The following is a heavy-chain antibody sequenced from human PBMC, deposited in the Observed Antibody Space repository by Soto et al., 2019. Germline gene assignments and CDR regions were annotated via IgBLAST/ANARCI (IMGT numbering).Heavy chain of an antibody. Sequence: ASVQVSCTTSGYNFTTYTIHWVRQAPGHRLEWMGWINAGYGHTKYSQKFQGRVTITRDTSANTVYMEMSSLRSEDTAVYYCARKLNGSSSWYYYCYYYYGMDVWGQGTTVTVSS. CDR3: ARKLNGSSSWYYYCYYYYGMDV. D-gene: IGHD6-13*01. J-gene: IGHJ6*02. CDR1: GYNFTTYT. CDR2: INAGYGHT. V-gene: IGHV1-3*01.